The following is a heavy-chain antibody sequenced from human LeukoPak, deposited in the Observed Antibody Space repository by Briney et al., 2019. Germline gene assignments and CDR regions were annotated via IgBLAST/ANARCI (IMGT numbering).Heavy chain of an antibody. D-gene: IGHD1-26*01. Sequence: GAGVTLSCTSSAYTFTGYYMNWVRQPHGQGLEWVGWINPNSGGTNYAQKFQGRVTMTRDTSISTAYIEQSRLRSDNTAVYYCARDGWEGILQNDCWGQGTLVTDSS. J-gene: IGHJ4*02. CDR2: INPNSGGT. CDR1: AYTFTGYY. CDR3: ARDGWEGILQNDC. V-gene: IGHV1-2*02.